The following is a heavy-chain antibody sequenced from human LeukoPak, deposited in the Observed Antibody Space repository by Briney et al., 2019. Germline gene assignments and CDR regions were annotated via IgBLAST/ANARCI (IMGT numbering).Heavy chain of an antibody. CDR3: ARGRYGDYRNSFDY. CDR2: INHSGST. CDR1: GGSFSGYY. V-gene: IGHV4-34*01. Sequence: PSETLSLTCAVYGGSFSGYYWSWIRQPPGKGLEWIGEINHSGSTNYNPSLKSRVTISVDTSKNQFSLKLSSVTAADTAVYYCARGRYGDYRNSFDYWGQGTLVTVSS. J-gene: IGHJ4*02. D-gene: IGHD4-17*01.